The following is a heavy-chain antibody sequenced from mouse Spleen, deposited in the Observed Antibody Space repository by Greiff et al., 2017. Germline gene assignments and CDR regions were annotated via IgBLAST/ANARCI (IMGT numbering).Heavy chain of an antibody. CDR1: GYSFTGYT. D-gene: IGHD2-4*01. CDR2: INPYNGGT. J-gene: IGHJ3*01. Sequence: EVQLQQSGPELVKPGASMKISCKASGYSFTGYTMNWVKQSHGKNLEWIGLINPYNGGTSYNQKFKGKATLTVDKSSSTAYMELLSLTSEDSAVYYCARGDYDGGGDGSWFAYWGQGTLVTVSA. CDR3: ARGDYDGGGDGSWFAY. V-gene: IGHV1-18*01.